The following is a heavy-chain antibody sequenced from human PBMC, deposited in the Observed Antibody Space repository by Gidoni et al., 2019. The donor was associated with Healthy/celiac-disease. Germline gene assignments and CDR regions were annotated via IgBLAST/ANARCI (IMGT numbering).Heavy chain of an antibody. CDR3: ALSPSIAAGPDFDY. Sequence: QVQLVQSAAEVKKTGSSVKVSCKASVGTFSSYAISWVRQAPGQGLEWMGGIIPIFGTANYAQKFQGRVTITADESTSTAYMELSSLRSEDTAVYYCALSPSIAAGPDFDYWGQGTLVTVSS. V-gene: IGHV1-69*01. CDR1: VGTFSSYA. J-gene: IGHJ4*02. D-gene: IGHD6-13*01. CDR2: IIPIFGTA.